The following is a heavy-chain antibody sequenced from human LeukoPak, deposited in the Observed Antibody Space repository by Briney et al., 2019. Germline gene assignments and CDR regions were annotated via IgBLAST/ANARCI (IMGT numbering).Heavy chain of an antibody. CDR3: ARRISSSWGLDY. V-gene: IGHV3-7*03. J-gene: IGHJ4*02. Sequence: GGSLRLSCSASGLTFSTYWMSWVRQAPGKGPEWVANVKEDGTEKDYVDSVKGRFTISRDNSKNTLYLQMNSLRAEDTAVYYCARRISSSWGLDYWGQGTLVTVS. CDR1: GLTFSTYW. CDR2: VKEDGTEK. D-gene: IGHD6-13*01.